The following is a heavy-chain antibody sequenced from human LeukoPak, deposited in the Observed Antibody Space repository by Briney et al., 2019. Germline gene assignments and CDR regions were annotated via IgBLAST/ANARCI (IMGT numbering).Heavy chain of an antibody. CDR1: GFTFSSYG. J-gene: IGHJ6*02. V-gene: IGHV3-33*01. CDR3: ARGDFWNGSLTRMDV. CDR2: IWYDGSNK. D-gene: IGHD3-3*01. Sequence: PGGSLRLSCAASGFTFSSYGMRWVRQAPGKGLEWVAVIWYDGSNKYYADSVKGRFTISRDNSKNTLYLQMNSLRAEDTAVYYCARGDFWNGSLTRMDVRGQGTTVTVSS.